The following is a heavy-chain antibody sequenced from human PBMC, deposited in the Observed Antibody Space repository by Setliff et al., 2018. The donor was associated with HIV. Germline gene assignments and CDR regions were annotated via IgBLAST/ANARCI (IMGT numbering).Heavy chain of an antibody. D-gene: IGHD2-15*01. V-gene: IGHV4-34*01. Sequence: PSETLSLTCTVSGPSINIHYWTWIRQPPGKGLEWIGEIKHGGSANYNPSLKSRVTISVDGSTNQFSLKLGSVTAADAAVYYCARGAYCGGASCSLTRFDPWGQGTLVTVSS. CDR1: GPSINIHY. J-gene: IGHJ5*02. CDR2: IKHGGSA. CDR3: ARGAYCGGASCSLTRFDP.